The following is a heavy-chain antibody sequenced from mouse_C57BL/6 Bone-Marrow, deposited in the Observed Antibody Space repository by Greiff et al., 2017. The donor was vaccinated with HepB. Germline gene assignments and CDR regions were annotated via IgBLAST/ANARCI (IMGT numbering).Heavy chain of an antibody. CDR2: INPYNGDT. Sequence: VQLQQSGPELVKPGDSVKISCKASGYSFTGYFMNWVMQSHGKSLEWIGRINPYNGDTFYNQKFKGKATLTVDKSSSTAHMELRSLTSEDSAVYYCARDRGGRGSSFFDYWGQGTTLTVSS. CDR3: ARDRGGRGSSFFDY. J-gene: IGHJ2*01. V-gene: IGHV1-20*01. CDR1: GYSFTGYF. D-gene: IGHD1-1*01.